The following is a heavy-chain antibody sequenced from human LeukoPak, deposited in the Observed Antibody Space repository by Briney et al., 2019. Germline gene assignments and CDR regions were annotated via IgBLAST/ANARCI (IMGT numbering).Heavy chain of an antibody. CDR2: IDPSDSYT. CDR1: GYSFTSYW. CDR3: ARRASNSSWSNDAFDI. Sequence: GESLRICCKGSGYSFTSYWISWVRQMPGKGLEWRGRIDPSDSYTNYSPSYKGHVTISADESISTAYLQWSSLKASDTAMYYCARRASNSSWSNDAFDIWGQGTMVTVSS. D-gene: IGHD6-13*01. J-gene: IGHJ3*02. V-gene: IGHV5-10-1*01.